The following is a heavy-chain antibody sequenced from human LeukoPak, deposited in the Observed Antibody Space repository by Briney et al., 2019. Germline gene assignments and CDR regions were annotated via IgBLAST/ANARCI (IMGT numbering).Heavy chain of an antibody. CDR3: ARDRVVVASGGCFDY. D-gene: IGHD2-21*01. CDR2: IKQDGSEK. V-gene: IGHV3-7*01. Sequence: GGSLRLSCAASGFTFSSYWMSWVRQAPGKGLEWVANIKQDGSEKYYVDSVKGRFTISRDNAKNSLYLQMNSLRAEDTAVYYCARDRVVVASGGCFDYWGQRTLVTVSS. J-gene: IGHJ4*02. CDR1: GFTFSSYW.